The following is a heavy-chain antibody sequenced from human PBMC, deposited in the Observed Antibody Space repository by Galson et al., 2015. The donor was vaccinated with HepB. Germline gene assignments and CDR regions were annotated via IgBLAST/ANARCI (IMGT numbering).Heavy chain of an antibody. Sequence: SLRLSCAASGFTFSSYWMSWVRQAPGKGLEWVANIKQDGSGKYYVDSVKGRFTISRDNAKNSLYLQMNSLRAEDTAVYYCAREGSSSWYPDPLLFDYWGQGTLVTVSS. CDR1: GFTFSSYW. CDR3: AREGSSSWYPDPLLFDY. D-gene: IGHD6-13*01. J-gene: IGHJ4*02. CDR2: IKQDGSGK. V-gene: IGHV3-7*01.